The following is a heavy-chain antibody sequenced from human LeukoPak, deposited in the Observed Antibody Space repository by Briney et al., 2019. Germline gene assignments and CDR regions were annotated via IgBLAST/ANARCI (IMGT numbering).Heavy chain of an antibody. V-gene: IGHV4-30-4*01. D-gene: IGHD5-18*01. CDR1: GGSISSGDHY. J-gene: IGHJ4*02. CDR3: ARGRGYGYGIDY. CDR2: TSYSGSA. Sequence: SETLSLTCTVSGGSISSGDHYWSWIRQSPRRGLESIAYTSYSGSAYYNPSLMSRITMSVDTSKNQFFLKLTSVTAADTAVYYCARGRGYGYGIDYWGKGILVTVSS.